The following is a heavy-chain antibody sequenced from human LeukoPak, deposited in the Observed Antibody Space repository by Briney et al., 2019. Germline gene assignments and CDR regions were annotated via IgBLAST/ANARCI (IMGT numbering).Heavy chain of an antibody. CDR3: ARDLGYSYRTWSLHY. Sequence: GGSLRLSCAASRFTFSSYAMHWVRQAPGKGLEWVAVISYDGSNKYYADSVKGRFTISRDNSKNTLYLQMNSLRAEDTAVYYCARDLGYSYRTWSLHYWGQGSLVTVSS. V-gene: IGHV3-30-3*01. D-gene: IGHD5-18*01. CDR2: ISYDGSNK. CDR1: RFTFSSYA. J-gene: IGHJ4*02.